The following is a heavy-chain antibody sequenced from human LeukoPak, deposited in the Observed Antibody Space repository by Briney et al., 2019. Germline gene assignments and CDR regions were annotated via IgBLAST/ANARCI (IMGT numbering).Heavy chain of an antibody. CDR2: FDPEDGET. Sequence: ASVKVSCKVSGYTLTELSMHWVRQAPGKGLEWMGGFDPEDGETIYAQKFQGRVTMTEDTSTDTAYMELSSLRSEDTAVYYCATSSYCSSTSCPFYYYYYGMDVWGQGTTVTVSS. CDR1: GYTLTELS. D-gene: IGHD2-2*01. V-gene: IGHV1-24*01. CDR3: ATSSYCSSTSCPFYYYYYGMDV. J-gene: IGHJ6*02.